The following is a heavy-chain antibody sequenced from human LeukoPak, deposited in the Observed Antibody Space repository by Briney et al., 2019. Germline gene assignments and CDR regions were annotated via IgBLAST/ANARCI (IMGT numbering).Heavy chain of an antibody. CDR1: GGSISSRTFY. V-gene: IGHV4-39*01. D-gene: IGHD3-10*01. CDR3: ATQLYSSGSYYAPMDV. J-gene: IGHJ6*03. Sequence: PSETLSLTCTVSGGSISSRTFYWGWIRQPPGKGLEGIGSLYYSGSTYYNPSLKSRVTISVDTSKNQFSLKLSSVTAADTAVYYCATQLYSSGSYYAPMDVWGKGTTVTISS. CDR2: LYYSGST.